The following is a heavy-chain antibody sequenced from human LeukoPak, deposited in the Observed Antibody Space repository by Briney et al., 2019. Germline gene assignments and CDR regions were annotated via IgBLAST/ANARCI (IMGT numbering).Heavy chain of an antibody. CDR1: GGSISSGSYY. D-gene: IGHD5-18*01. Sequence: SETLSLTSTVSGGSISSGSYYWSWIRQPPGKGLEWIGYIYYSGSTNYNPSLKSRVTISADTSENQFSLNVRSVTAADTAVYYCARGNSYGYWWYFDLWGRGTLVTVSS. CDR2: IYYSGST. V-gene: IGHV4-61*01. J-gene: IGHJ2*01. CDR3: ARGNSYGYWWYFDL.